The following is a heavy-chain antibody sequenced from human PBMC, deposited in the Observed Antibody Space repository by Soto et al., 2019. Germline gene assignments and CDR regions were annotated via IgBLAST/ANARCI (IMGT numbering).Heavy chain of an antibody. J-gene: IGHJ4*02. CDR1: GYTFTGYY. D-gene: IGHD3-9*01. V-gene: IGHV1-2*02. Sequence: ASVKVSCKASGYTFTGYYMHWVRQAPGQGLEWMGWINPNSGGTNYAQKIQGRVTMTRDTSISTAYMELSRLRSDDTAVYYCAREYYDILTGYYKVMDYWGQGTLVTVSS. CDR3: AREYYDILTGYYKVMDY. CDR2: INPNSGGT.